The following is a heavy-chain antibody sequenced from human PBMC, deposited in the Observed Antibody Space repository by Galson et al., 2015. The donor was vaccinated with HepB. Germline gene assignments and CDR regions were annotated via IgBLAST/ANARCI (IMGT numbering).Heavy chain of an antibody. D-gene: IGHD4-17*01. CDR2: IIPILGIA. CDR3: ASGTGDYNLDY. Sequence: SVKVSCKASGGTFSSYAISWVRQAPGQGLEWMGRIIPILGIANYAQKFQGRVTITADKSTSTAYMELSSLRSEDTAVYYCASGTGDYNLDYWGQGTLVTVPS. CDR1: GGTFSSYA. V-gene: IGHV1-69*04. J-gene: IGHJ4*02.